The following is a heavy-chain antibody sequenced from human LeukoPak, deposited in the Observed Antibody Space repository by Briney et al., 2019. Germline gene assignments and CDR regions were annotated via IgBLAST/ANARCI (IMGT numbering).Heavy chain of an antibody. D-gene: IGHD2-2*01. V-gene: IGHV3-21*01. CDR3: ARAQPSSTKYCSSTSCYGFVY. CDR2: ISSSSSYI. CDR1: GFTFSSYS. Sequence: GGSLRLSCAASGFTFSSYSMNWVRQAPGKGLEWVSSISSSSSYIYYADSVKGRFTISRDNAKNSLHLQMNSLRAEDTAVYYCARAQPSSTKYCSSTSCYGFVYWGQGTLVTVSS. J-gene: IGHJ4*02.